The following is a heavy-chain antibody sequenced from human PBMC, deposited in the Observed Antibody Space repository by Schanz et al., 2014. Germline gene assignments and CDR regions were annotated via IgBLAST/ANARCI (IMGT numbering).Heavy chain of an antibody. D-gene: IGHD6-13*01. CDR2: ISDSGTYT. V-gene: IGHV3-48*03. CDR1: GFTFSIYA. CDR3: VSQTGSPNY. Sequence: EVQLVESGGGLVQPGGSLRLSCAASGFTFSIYAMHWVRQAPGKGLEWLSYISDSGTYTNYADSVKGRFTISRDNAKSSLYLQMNSLRVEDTAVYFCVSQTGSPNYWGQGTLVTVSS. J-gene: IGHJ4*02.